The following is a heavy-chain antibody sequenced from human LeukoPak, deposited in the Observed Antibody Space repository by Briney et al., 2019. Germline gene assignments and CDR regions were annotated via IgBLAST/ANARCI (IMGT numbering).Heavy chain of an antibody. V-gene: IGHV3-23*01. CDR3: AKETNYDFWSGYLYYFDY. Sequence: PGGSLRLSCAASGFTFSSYAMSLVRQAPGKGLEWVSASSGSGGSTYYADSVKGRFTISRDNSKNTLYLQMNSLRAEDTAVYYCAKETNYDFWSGYLYYFDYWGQGTLVTVSS. J-gene: IGHJ4*02. D-gene: IGHD3-3*01. CDR1: GFTFSSYA. CDR2: SSGSGGST.